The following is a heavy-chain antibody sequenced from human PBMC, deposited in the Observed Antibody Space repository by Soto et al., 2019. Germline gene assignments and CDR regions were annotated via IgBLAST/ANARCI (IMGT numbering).Heavy chain of an antibody. CDR1: GFTFTSSA. CDR2: IVVDTGNT. J-gene: IGHJ4*02. Sequence: SVKVSCKASGFTFTSSAVQWVRQARGQRLEWIGWIVVDTGNTNYAQKFQERVTIIRDMSTSTAYMELSSLRPEDTAVYYCTTGGDASKTGYWGQGTLVTVSS. V-gene: IGHV1-58*01. CDR3: TTGGDASKTGY. D-gene: IGHD1-1*01.